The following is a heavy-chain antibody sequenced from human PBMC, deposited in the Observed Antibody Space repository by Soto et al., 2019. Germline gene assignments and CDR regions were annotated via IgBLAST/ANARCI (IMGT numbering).Heavy chain of an antibody. V-gene: IGHV1-2*02. CDR2: VSPNNGAT. J-gene: IGHJ4*02. CDR1: GYNFIAYY. Sequence: ASVKVSCKTSGYNFIAYYVHWVRQAPGQGLEWMGYVSPNNGATIYAQKFQGRVTLTRDTSISTAYMDLTRLTSDDTAIYYCARIEGSASLAGDWGPGTLVTVSS. CDR3: ARIEGSASLAGD. D-gene: IGHD3-16*01.